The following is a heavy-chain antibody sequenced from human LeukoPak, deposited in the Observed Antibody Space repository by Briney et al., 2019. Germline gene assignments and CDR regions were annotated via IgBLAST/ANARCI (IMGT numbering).Heavy chain of an antibody. J-gene: IGHJ4*02. CDR2: INPNSGGT. Sequence: GASVKVSCKASGYTFTGYYMHWVRQAPGQGLEWMGWINPNSGGTNYAQKVQGRVTMTRDTSISTAYMELSRLRSDDTAVYYCARRGSGYSNDYWGQGTLVTVSS. V-gene: IGHV1-2*02. D-gene: IGHD4-11*01. CDR3: ARRGSGYSNDY. CDR1: GYTFTGYY.